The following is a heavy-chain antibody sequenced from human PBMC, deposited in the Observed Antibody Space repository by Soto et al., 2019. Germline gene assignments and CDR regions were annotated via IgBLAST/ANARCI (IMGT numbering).Heavy chain of an antibody. CDR1: GFTFSNAC. D-gene: IGHD3-3*01. CDR2: IKSKTDGGTT. CDR3: TTLKGIDFWSATYGMDV. V-gene: IGHV3-15*07. J-gene: IGHJ6*02. Sequence: EVQLVESGGGLVKPGGSLRLSCAASGFTFSNACMNWVRQGPGQGLEWVGRIKSKTDGGTTDYAAPVKGRFTISRDDSKNTLYLQMNNLRTEDTALYYCTTLKGIDFWSATYGMDVWGQGTTVTVSS.